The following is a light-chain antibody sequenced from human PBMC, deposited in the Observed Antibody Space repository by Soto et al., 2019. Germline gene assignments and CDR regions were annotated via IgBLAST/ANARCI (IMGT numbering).Light chain of an antibody. CDR1: SSDVGGYNY. V-gene: IGLV2-14*01. CDR2: DVS. Sequence: QSPLTQPASVSGSPGQSITISCTGTSSDVGGYNYVSWYQQHPGKAPKLMIYDVSNRPSGVSNRFPGSKSGNTASLTISGLQAEDEADYYCSSYTSSSTLGLVFGGGTKLTVL. J-gene: IGLJ2*01. CDR3: SSYTSSSTLGLV.